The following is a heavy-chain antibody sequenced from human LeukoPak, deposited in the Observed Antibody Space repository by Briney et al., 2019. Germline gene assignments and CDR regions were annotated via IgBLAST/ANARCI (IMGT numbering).Heavy chain of an antibody. V-gene: IGHV3-21*01. CDR1: GFTFSSYS. CDR2: ISSSSSYI. D-gene: IGHD6-19*01. Sequence: GGSLRLSCAASGFTFSSYSMNWVRQAPGKGLEWVSSISSSSSYIYYADSVKGRFTISRDNAKSSLYLQMNSLRAEDTAVYYCARGGGIGLVDDAFDIWGQGTMVTVSS. CDR3: ARGGGIGLVDDAFDI. J-gene: IGHJ3*02.